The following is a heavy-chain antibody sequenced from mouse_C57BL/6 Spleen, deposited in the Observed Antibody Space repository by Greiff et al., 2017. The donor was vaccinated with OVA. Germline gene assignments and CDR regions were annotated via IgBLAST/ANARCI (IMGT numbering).Heavy chain of an antibody. J-gene: IGHJ1*03. CDR2: INPSDSDT. V-gene: IGHV1-74*01. CDR3: AIRHGSSYWYFDV. D-gene: IGHD1-1*01. CDR1: GYTFTSYW. Sequence: QVQLKEPGAELVKPGASVKVSCKASGYTFTSYWMHWVKQRPGQGLEWIGRINPSDSDTNYNQKFKGKATLTVDKSSSTAYMQLSSLTSEDSAVYYCAIRHGSSYWYFDVWGTGTTVTVSS.